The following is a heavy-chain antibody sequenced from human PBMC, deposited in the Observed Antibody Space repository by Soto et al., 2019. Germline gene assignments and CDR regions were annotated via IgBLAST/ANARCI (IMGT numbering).Heavy chain of an antibody. V-gene: IGHV1-2*02. J-gene: IGHJ4*02. CDR1: GYTFTGYY. CDR2: INPNSGGT. D-gene: IGHD4-4*01. CDR3: ASRFYSSYVPFDY. Sequence: QVQLVQSGAEVKKPGASVKVSCKASGYTFTGYYMHWVRQGPRQGLEWMGWINPNSGGTNYAQKLQGRVTMTRDTSISTAYMELSRLRTDDTAVYYCASRFYSSYVPFDYWGQGTLVTVSS.